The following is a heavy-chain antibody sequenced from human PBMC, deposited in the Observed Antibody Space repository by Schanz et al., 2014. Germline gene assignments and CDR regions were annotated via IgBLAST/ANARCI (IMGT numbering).Heavy chain of an antibody. CDR1: GLIFSNYV. CDR2: IGTSGGT. J-gene: IGHJ4*02. Sequence: EVQLLESGGGLVQPGGSLKLSCAASGLIFSNYVMSWVRQAPGKGLEWVSPIGTSGGTNYAESVKGRFTISRDNSKNTLYLKRNSLRPEDPAVYYFTADLWFGAVWGVWWGQGTLVTVSS. CDR3: TADLWFGAVWGVW. D-gene: IGHD3-10*01. V-gene: IGHV3-23*01.